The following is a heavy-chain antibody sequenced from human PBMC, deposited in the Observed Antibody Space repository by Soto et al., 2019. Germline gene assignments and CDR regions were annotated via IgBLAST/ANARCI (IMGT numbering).Heavy chain of an antibody. D-gene: IGHD2-21*02. CDR1: GESFSGNY. V-gene: IGHV4-34*01. CDR2: INHSGST. CDR3: GRARFGGDSRGEY. J-gene: IGHJ4*02. Sequence: QVQVQQWGAGLLKPSETLSLTCAVYGESFSGNYWHWIRQPPGEGLEWIGEINHSGSTIYNPSLKVRLTISLDTSNNQSPLKLSSVTAADTAVYYCGRARFGGDSRGEYWGQGTLVAVSS.